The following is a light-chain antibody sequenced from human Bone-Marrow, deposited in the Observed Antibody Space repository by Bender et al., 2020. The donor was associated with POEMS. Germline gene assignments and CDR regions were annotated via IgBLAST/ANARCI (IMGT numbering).Light chain of an antibody. Sequence: QSALTQPASVSGSPGQSITISCTGASSDVGAYNLVSWYQQHPGKAPKLLIYEVRKRPSGVSNRFSGSKSGNTASLTISGLQAEDEADYYCGPYAGSNTWVFGGGTELTVL. CDR2: EVR. CDR3: GPYAGSNTWV. CDR1: SSDVGAYNL. J-gene: IGLJ2*01. V-gene: IGLV2-23*02.